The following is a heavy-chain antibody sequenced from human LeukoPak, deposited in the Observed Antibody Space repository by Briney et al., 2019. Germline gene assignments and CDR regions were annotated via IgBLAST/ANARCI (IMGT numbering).Heavy chain of an antibody. D-gene: IGHD6-13*01. CDR3: ARGVYIAAAQYGY. J-gene: IGHJ4*02. V-gene: IGHV4-59*01. Sequence: PSETLSLTCTVSGGSISNYYWSWIRQPPGKGLEWIGYIYYSGTTNYNPSLKSRVTISVDTSKNQFSLKLNSVTAADTAVYYCARGVYIAAAQYGYWGQGALVTVSS. CDR2: IYYSGTT. CDR1: GGSISNYY.